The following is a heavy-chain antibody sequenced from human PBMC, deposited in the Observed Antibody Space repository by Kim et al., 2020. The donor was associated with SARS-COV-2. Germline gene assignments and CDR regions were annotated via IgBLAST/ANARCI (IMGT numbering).Heavy chain of an antibody. CDR2: IYYSGTT. Sequence: SETLSLTCTVSGDSLSSYYWSWIRQPPGKGLEWIGYIYYSGTTNYSPSLRSRVTISIDPSRNQFSLKVKSVTAADTAVYYCARTVGGSSGWFEPWGRGTLGIVS. V-gene: IGHV4-59*08. CDR3: ARTVGGSSGWFEP. J-gene: IGHJ5*02. CDR1: GDSLSSYY. D-gene: IGHD6-19*01.